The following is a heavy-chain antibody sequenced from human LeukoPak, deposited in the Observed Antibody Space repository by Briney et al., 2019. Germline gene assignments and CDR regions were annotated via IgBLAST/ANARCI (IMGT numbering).Heavy chain of an antibody. D-gene: IGHD1-26*01. CDR1: GFTFTSYV. CDR3: VKDLGSGRNPDAFDI. Sequence: GGSLRLSCAASGFTFTSYVMRWVRQAPGKGLEWVSGISGSGGTTYYADSVKGRFTISRDNSKSTLYLQLNSLRPEDTAVYYCVKDLGSGRNPDAFDIWGQGTMVTVSS. J-gene: IGHJ3*02. CDR2: ISGSGGTT. V-gene: IGHV3-23*01.